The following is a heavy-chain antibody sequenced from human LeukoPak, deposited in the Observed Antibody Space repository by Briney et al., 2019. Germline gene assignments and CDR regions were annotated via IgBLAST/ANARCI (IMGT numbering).Heavy chain of an antibody. CDR2: ISGSADST. V-gene: IGHV3-23*01. CDR3: SKVYYYDSSGYYYGLAYYFDY. Sequence: GGSLRLSCAASGFTFSSYAMSWVRQAPGKGLEWVSGISGSADSTNYADSVKGRFTISRGNSKNTLYLQMNSLRAEDTAVYYCSKVYYYDSSGYYYGLAYYFDYWGQGTLVTVSS. D-gene: IGHD3-22*01. J-gene: IGHJ4*02. CDR1: GFTFSSYA.